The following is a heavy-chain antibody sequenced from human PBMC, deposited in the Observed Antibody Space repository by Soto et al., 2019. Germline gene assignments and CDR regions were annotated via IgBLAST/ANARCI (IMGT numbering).Heavy chain of an antibody. CDR1: GGSISSYY. Sequence: SETLSLTCTVSGGSISSYYWSWIRQPPGKGLEWIGYIYYSGSTNYNPSLKSRVTISVDTSKNQFSLKLSSVTAADTAVYYCARDAGRYYDSSGYYLGYWGQGTLVTVSS. V-gene: IGHV4-59*01. CDR2: IYYSGST. J-gene: IGHJ4*02. D-gene: IGHD3-22*01. CDR3: ARDAGRYYDSSGYYLGY.